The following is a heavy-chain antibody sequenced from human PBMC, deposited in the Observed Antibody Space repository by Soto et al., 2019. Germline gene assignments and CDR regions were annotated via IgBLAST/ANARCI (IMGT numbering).Heavy chain of an antibody. J-gene: IGHJ4*02. CDR2: ISAYGGST. CDR3: ATHGSDNSAYDY. V-gene: IGHV1-18*04. D-gene: IGHD3-22*01. CDR1: ADTFTSYY. Sequence: ASVKFSCKAPADTFTSYYIHWLRQAPGHGLEWMGRISAYGGSTNLAQTVQDRVTMTTDTSTSTTYMELRSLRSDDTAVYYCATHGSDNSAYDYWGQGTLVTVSS.